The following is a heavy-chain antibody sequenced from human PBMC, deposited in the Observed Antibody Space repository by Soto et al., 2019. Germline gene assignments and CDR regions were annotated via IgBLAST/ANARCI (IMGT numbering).Heavy chain of an antibody. CDR1: GYTFTSYG. D-gene: IGHD6-19*01. CDR3: ARDRRRQAVAELDY. V-gene: IGHV1-18*01. Sequence: ASVKVSCKASGYTFTSYGISWVRQAPGQGLEWMGWISAYNGNTNYAQKLQGRVTMTTDTSTSTAYMELRSLRSDDTAVYYCARDRRRQAVAELDYWGQGTLVTVSS. J-gene: IGHJ4*02. CDR2: ISAYNGNT.